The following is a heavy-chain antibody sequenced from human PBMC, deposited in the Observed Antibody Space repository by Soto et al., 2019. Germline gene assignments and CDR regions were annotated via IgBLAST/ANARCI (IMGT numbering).Heavy chain of an antibody. CDR1: GFSLNTGGVG. V-gene: IGHV2-5*02. CDR3: THTPFFGDKLDY. J-gene: IGHJ4*02. Sequence: QITLKESGPTLVKPTQTLTLTCTFSGFSLNTGGVGVGWIRQPPGKALEWLAVIYWDDDKRYSPSLKSRLIISKDTSKNQVVLTMTNMDPVDTATYYCTHTPFFGDKLDYWGQGALVTVSS. CDR2: IYWDDDK. D-gene: IGHD2-21*01.